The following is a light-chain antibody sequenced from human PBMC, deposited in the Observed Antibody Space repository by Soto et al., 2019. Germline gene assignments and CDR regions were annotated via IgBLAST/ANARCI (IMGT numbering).Light chain of an antibody. CDR3: CSYAVSYTPYV. Sequence: QSALTQPRSVSGSPGQSVTISCTGTSSDVGGYNYVSWYQQHPGKAPKLMIYDVSKRPSGVPDRFSGSKSGNTASLTISGLQAEDEADYYSCSYAVSYTPYVFGTGTKSPX. CDR2: DVS. J-gene: IGLJ1*01. V-gene: IGLV2-11*01. CDR1: SSDVGGYNY.